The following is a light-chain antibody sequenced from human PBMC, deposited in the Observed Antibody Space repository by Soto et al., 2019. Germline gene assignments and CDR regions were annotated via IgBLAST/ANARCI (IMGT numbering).Light chain of an antibody. CDR1: QSVSSS. Sequence: DIQMTQSPSTLSASVGDRVTIICRASQSVSSSLAWYQQKPGKAPKPLIYKASSLESGVPSRFSGSGSGTEFSLTISSLQPDDFATYYCQQYHRYSPLTFGAGTTVEIK. V-gene: IGKV1-5*03. J-gene: IGKJ4*01. CDR3: QQYHRYSPLT. CDR2: KAS.